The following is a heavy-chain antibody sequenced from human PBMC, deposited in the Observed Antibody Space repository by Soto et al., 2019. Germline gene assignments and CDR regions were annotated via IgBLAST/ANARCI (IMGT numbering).Heavy chain of an antibody. D-gene: IGHD2-21*02. J-gene: IGHJ4*02. CDR3: ARDRVTFGW. CDR2: VSSSGSTI. CDR1: GFTFSSYE. V-gene: IGHV3-48*03. Sequence: EVQLVESGGGLVQPGGSLRLSGAASGFTFSSYEMNWVRQAPGKGLEWVSYVSSSGSTIYYADSVKGRFTISRDNAKNSLYLQMNSLRAEDTAVYYCARDRVTFGWWGQGTLVTVSS.